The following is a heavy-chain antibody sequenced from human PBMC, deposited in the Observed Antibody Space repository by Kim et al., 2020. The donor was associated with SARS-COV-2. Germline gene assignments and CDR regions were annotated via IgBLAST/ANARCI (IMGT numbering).Heavy chain of an antibody. CDR1: GYTFTNYA. J-gene: IGHJ4*02. V-gene: IGHV7-4-1*02. CDR2: INTNTGNP. D-gene: IGHD1-26*01. Sequence: ASVKVSCKASGYTFTNYAMNWVRQVPGQGLEWMGWINTNTGNPTYAQDFRGRFVFSLDTSVSTAYLEINSLKAEDTAIYYCAKDLSAGGGGGKWGQGTLVPGFEGPFFFPLDHLGNPGNSENKSPKGGNHAIIFLGKGLVGGGGGEKWGQGTLVTVSS. CDR3: AKDLSAGGGGGKWGQGTLVPGFEGPFFFPLDHLGNPGNSENKSPKGGNHAIIFLGKGLVGGGGGEK.